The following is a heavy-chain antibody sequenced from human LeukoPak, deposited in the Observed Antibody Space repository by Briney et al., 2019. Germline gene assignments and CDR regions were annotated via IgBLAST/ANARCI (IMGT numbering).Heavy chain of an antibody. V-gene: IGHV3-11*01. CDR3: ARAVVRTRVDY. Sequence: GGSLRLSCAASGLTFSDYYMSWIRQAPGKGREWVSYISSSGSTIFYADSVKGRFTISRDNAKNSLCLQMNSLRAEHTAVYYCARAVVRTRVDYWGQGTLVTVSS. D-gene: IGHD3-10*01. CDR2: ISSSGSTI. J-gene: IGHJ4*02. CDR1: GLTFSDYY.